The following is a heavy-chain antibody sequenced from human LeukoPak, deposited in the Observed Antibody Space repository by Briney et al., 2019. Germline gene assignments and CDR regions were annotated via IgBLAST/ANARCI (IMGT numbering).Heavy chain of an antibody. D-gene: IGHD1-14*01. CDR2: IIPILGIA. CDR1: GDTLNSYV. V-gene: IGHV1-69*04. Sequence: SVKVSCKPSGDTLNSYVVSWVRQAPGQGREWMGKIIPILGIANHAQKFQGRVTITADTSTSTVYLELRGLRSEDTAVYYCARALPEANDAFEIWGQGTRVTVSS. CDR3: ARALPEANDAFEI. J-gene: IGHJ3*02.